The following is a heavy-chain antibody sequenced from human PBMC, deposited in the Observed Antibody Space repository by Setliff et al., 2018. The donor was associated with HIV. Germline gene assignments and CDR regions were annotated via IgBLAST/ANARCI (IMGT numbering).Heavy chain of an antibody. CDR1: GLDFTDSV. CDR2: IILDSGHT. CDR3: AIRPSGYASGQFAA. J-gene: IGHJ5*02. V-gene: IGHV1-58*02. D-gene: IGHD5-12*01. Sequence: ASVKVSCKSPGLDFTDSVMQWVRLAGGQRLEWIGWIILDSGHTDYAQRFQGRVTITSDMSTSTGYMELSSLISEDTAMYYCAIRPSGYASGQFAAWGQGTRVTVSS.